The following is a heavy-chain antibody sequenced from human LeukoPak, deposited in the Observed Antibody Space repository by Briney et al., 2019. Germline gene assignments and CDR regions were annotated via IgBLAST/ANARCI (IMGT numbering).Heavy chain of an antibody. Sequence: GGPLRLSCAASGFTFSSYGMHWVRQAPGKGLEWVAIFSYDGSNEYYADFVKGRFTISRDNSKSTLYLQMNSLTTEDTAVYYCARFEGDPFDYWGQGTLVTVSS. V-gene: IGHV3-30*03. J-gene: IGHJ4*02. D-gene: IGHD2-21*02. CDR1: GFTFSSYG. CDR3: ARFEGDPFDY. CDR2: FSYDGSNE.